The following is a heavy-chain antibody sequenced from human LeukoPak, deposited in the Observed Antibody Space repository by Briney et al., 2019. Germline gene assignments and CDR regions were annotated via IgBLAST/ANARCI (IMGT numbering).Heavy chain of an antibody. CDR2: INPNSGGT. CDR1: GYTFTGYY. CDR3: ARDSWGIAVAGTFHYYYMDV. V-gene: IGHV1-2*02. D-gene: IGHD6-19*01. J-gene: IGHJ6*03. Sequence: ASVKVSCKASGYTFTGYYMHWVRQAPGQGLEWMGWINPNSGGTNYAQKFQGRVTMTRDTSISTVYMELSRLRSDDTAVYYCARDSWGIAVAGTFHYYYMDVWGKGTTVTVSS.